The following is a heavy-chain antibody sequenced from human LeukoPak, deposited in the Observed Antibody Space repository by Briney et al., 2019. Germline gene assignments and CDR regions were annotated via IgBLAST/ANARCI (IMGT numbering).Heavy chain of an antibody. D-gene: IGHD6-19*01. Sequence: SQTLSLTCAISGDSVSSNSAAWNWIRQSPSRGLEWLGRTYYRSKWNNDYAVSVKSRITINPDTSKNQFSLKLSSVTAADTAVYYCARGRATWGRAVAGIVHYYYGMDVWGQGTTVTVSS. V-gene: IGHV6-1*01. J-gene: IGHJ6*02. CDR2: TYYRSKWNN. CDR1: GDSVSSNSAA. CDR3: ARGRATWGRAVAGIVHYYYGMDV.